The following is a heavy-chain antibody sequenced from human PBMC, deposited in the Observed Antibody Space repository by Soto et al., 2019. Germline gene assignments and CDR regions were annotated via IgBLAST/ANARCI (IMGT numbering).Heavy chain of an antibody. D-gene: IGHD1-7*01. J-gene: IGHJ5*02. CDR3: AKDRAWNYGWFDR. Sequence: LRLSCAASGFTFSSYAMSWVRQAPGKGLEWVSAISGSGGSTYYADSVKGRFTISRDNSKNTLYLQMNSLRAEDTAVYYCAKDRAWNYGWFDRWGQGTLVTVSS. CDR2: ISGSGGST. CDR1: GFTFSSYA. V-gene: IGHV3-23*01.